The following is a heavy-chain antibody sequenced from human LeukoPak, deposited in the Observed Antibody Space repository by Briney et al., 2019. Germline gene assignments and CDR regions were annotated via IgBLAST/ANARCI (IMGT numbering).Heavy chain of an antibody. Sequence: GGSLRLSCAASGFTFSSYAMHWVRQAPGKGLEYVSAISSNGGSTYYANSVKGRFTIPRDNSKNTLYLQMGSLRAEDMAVYYCARGQLGDMVATPYYWGQGTLVTVSS. CDR2: ISSNGGST. D-gene: IGHD5-12*01. J-gene: IGHJ4*02. CDR3: ARGQLGDMVATPYY. CDR1: GFTFSSYA. V-gene: IGHV3-64*01.